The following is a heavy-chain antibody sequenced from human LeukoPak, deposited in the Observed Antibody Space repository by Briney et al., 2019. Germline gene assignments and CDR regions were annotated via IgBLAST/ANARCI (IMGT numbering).Heavy chain of an antibody. J-gene: IGHJ4*02. CDR3: AKHLNLDYDY. CDR2: ISGSGDNK. Sequence: GGSLRLSCAASGFTFSSYTMSWVRQAPGKGLEWVSIISGSGDNKYHADSVKGRFTISRDNSKNTLYLQMNSLRAEDTAVYYCAKHLNLDYDYWGQGTLVAVSS. CDR1: GFTFSSYT. V-gene: IGHV3-23*01. D-gene: IGHD3/OR15-3a*01.